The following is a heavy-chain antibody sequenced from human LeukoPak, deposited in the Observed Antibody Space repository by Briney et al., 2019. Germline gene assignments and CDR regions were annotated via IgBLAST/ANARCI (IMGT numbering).Heavy chain of an antibody. CDR1: GYTLTELS. D-gene: IGHD3-22*01. CDR3: ATQFGRAYYYDSSGPRPFDI. J-gene: IGHJ3*02. CDR2: FAPEDGET. V-gene: IGHV1-24*01. Sequence: ASVKVSCKVSGYTLTELSMHWVRQAPGKGLEWMGGFAPEDGETIYAQKFQGRVTMAEDTSTDTAYMELSSLRSEDTAVYYCATQFGRAYYYDSSGPRPFDIWGQGTMVTVSS.